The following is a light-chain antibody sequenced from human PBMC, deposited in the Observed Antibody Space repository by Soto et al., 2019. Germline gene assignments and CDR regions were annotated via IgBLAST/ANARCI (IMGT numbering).Light chain of an antibody. CDR3: LRYNAFSQT. J-gene: IGKJ1*01. CDR1: QSMNDW. CDR2: DAS. Sequence: DIQMTQSPSTLSVSVGDRVTITCRASQSMNDWLAWYQQKPGKAPKVLIYDASSLQSGVPSRFSGSGSGTEFTLTIDSLQPDDVATYYCLRYNAFSQTFGQGTKVEI. V-gene: IGKV1-5*01.